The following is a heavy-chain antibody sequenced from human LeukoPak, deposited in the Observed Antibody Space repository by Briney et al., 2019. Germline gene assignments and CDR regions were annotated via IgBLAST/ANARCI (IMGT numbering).Heavy chain of an antibody. CDR1: GFTFNNYY. Sequence: QPGGSLRLSCAASGFTFNNYYMNWVRQAPGKGLEWVANIKEDGSEKYYVDFVKGRFTISRDNANNSLYLQMNSLRAEDTAVYYCARDLTPLIKLWPPPLDNNYGMDVWGQGTTVTVSS. CDR2: IKEDGSEK. D-gene: IGHD3-16*01. CDR3: ARDLTPLIKLWPPPLDNNYGMDV. J-gene: IGHJ6*02. V-gene: IGHV3-7*01.